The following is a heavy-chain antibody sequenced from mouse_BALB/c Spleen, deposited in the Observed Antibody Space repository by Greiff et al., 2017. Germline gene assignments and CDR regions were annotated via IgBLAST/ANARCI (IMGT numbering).Heavy chain of an antibody. CDR1: GYSITSDYA. D-gene: IGHD2-1*01. V-gene: IGHV3-2*02. CDR3: ARGGGYYGNYGGLYYFDY. CDR2: ISYSGST. Sequence: EVQLVESGPGLVKPSQSLSLTCTVTGYSITSDYAWNWIRQFPGNKLEWMGYISYSGSTSYNPSLKSRISITRDTSKNQFFLQLNSVTTEDTATYYCARGGGYYGNYGGLYYFDYWGQGTTLTVSS. J-gene: IGHJ2*01.